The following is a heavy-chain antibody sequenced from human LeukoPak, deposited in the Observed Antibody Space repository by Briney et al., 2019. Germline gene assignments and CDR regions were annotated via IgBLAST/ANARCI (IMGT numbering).Heavy chain of an antibody. Sequence: SQTVSLTCAISGDSVTSNSAAWNWIRQSPPRGLEWLGRTYYRSKWYNDYAVSVKSRITINPDASKNHFSLHLNSVTPEDTAVYYCARGTGGVLDYWGQGTLVTASS. J-gene: IGHJ4*02. CDR2: TYYRSKWYN. CDR1: GDSVTSNSAA. V-gene: IGHV6-1*01. D-gene: IGHD1-1*01. CDR3: ARGTGGVLDY.